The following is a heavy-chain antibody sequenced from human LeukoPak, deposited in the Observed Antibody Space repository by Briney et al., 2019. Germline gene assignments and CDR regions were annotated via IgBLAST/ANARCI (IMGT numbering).Heavy chain of an antibody. CDR3: ARGRQCDY. CDR2: LYSGGAA. D-gene: IGHD3-10*01. CDR1: GFIVSSNY. J-gene: IGHJ4*02. V-gene: IGHV3-53*01. Sequence: GGSLRLSCVASGFIVSSNYINWVRQAPGKGLEWISILYSGGAAFYADSVKGRFTISRDNSKNTLYLQMNNLRADDTAMYYCARGRQCDYWGQGTLVTVPS.